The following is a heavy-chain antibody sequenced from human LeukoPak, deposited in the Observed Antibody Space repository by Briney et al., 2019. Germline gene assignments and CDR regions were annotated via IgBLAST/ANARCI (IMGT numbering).Heavy chain of an antibody. J-gene: IGHJ4*02. Sequence: ASVKGSCKASGYTFTSYDVNRVRQATGQGLEWMGWMNPNSRNTGYAHKLQGRVTMTRNTSISTAYMELSSLRSEDTAVYYCARGLKGVIRDYWGQGTLITVSS. CDR3: ARGLKGVIRDY. D-gene: IGHD3-16*02. CDR2: MNPNSRNT. V-gene: IGHV1-8*01. CDR1: GYTFTSYD.